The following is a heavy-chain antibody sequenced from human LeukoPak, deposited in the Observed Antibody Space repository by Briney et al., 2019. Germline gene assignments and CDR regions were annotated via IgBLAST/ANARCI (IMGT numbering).Heavy chain of an antibody. V-gene: IGHV3-21*01. CDR3: ARDSGLMVYYFDY. CDR1: GFTFSSYS. J-gene: IGHJ4*02. D-gene: IGHD2-8*01. CDR2: ISSSSYI. Sequence: GGSLRLSCAASGFTFSSYSMNWVRQAPGKGLEWVSSISSSSYIYYADSVKGRFTISRDNAKNSLYLQMNSLRAEDTAVYYCARDSGLMVYYFDYWGQGTLVTVSS.